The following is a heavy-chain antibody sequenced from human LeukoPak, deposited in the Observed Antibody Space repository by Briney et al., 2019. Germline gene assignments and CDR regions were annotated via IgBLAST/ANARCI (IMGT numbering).Heavy chain of an antibody. CDR2: IYYSGST. CDR1: GGSISSGDYY. D-gene: IGHD3-10*01. V-gene: IGHV4-30-4*02. J-gene: IGHJ3*02. Sequence: SETLSLTCTVSGGSISSGDYYWSWIRQPPGKGLEWIGYIYYSGSTYYNLSLKSRVTISVDTSKNQFSLKLSSVTAADTAVYYCAVGSGSYYAFDIWGQGTMVTVSS. CDR3: AVGSGSYYAFDI.